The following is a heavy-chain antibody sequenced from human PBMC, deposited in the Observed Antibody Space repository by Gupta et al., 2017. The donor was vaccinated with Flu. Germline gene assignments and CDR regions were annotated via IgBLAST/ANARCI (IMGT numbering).Heavy chain of an antibody. V-gene: IGHV4-34*01. Sequence: QVQLQQWGAGLLKLSETLSLTCAVYGGSFSGYYWSWIRQPPGKGLEWIGEINHSGSTNYKPSLKSRVTISVDTSKNQFSLKLSSVTAADTAVYYCARGVRYCSGGSCYLYSYYYGLDVWGQGTTVTVSS. CDR2: INHSGST. J-gene: IGHJ6*02. CDR3: ARGVRYCSGGSCYLYSYYYGLDV. D-gene: IGHD2-15*01. CDR1: GGSFSGYY.